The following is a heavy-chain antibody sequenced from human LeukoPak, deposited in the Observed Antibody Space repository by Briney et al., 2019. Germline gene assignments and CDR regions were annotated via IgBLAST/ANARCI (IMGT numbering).Heavy chain of an antibody. Sequence: GGSLRLSCAASGFTFSSYSMNWVRQAPGKGLEWVSSISGSSSYIYYADSVKGRFTISRDNAKNSLYPQMNSLRAEDTAMYYCARGYSSSWYLTKLLYYFDYWGQGTLVTVSS. CDR2: ISGSSSYI. CDR1: GFTFSSYS. CDR3: ARGYSSSWYLTKLLYYFDY. D-gene: IGHD6-13*01. J-gene: IGHJ4*02. V-gene: IGHV3-21*01.